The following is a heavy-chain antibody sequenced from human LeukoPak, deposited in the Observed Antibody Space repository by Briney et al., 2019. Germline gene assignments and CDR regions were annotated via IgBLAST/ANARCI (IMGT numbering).Heavy chain of an antibody. CDR1: GGSISSYY. D-gene: IGHD4-17*01. CDR2: IYYSGST. V-gene: IGHV4-59*08. Sequence: SETLSLTCTVSGGSISSYYWSWIRQPPGKGLEWIGYIYYSGSTNYNPSLKSRVTISVDTSKNQFSLKLSSVTAADTAVYYCARTDYGDNYGIDVWGQGTTVTVSS. CDR3: ARTDYGDNYGIDV. J-gene: IGHJ6*02.